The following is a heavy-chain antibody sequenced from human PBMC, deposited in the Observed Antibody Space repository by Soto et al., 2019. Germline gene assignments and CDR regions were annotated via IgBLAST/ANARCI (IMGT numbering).Heavy chain of an antibody. J-gene: IGHJ4*02. V-gene: IGHV3-30*18. CDR1: GFTFSDYA. D-gene: IGHD6-19*01. CDR3: AKRGRQWLVTSDFNY. CDR2: VSHDGRNT. Sequence: VQLVESGGGVVQPGRSLRLSCAASGFTFSDYAMHWVRQAPGKGLEWVAVVSHDGRNTHYADSVKGRFTISRDSSKNTVSMEMTSLRAEDTAVYYCAKRGRQWLVTSDFNYWGQGALVTVSS.